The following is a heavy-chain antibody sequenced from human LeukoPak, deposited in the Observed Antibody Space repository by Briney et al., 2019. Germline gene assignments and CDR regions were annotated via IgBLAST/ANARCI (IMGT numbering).Heavy chain of an antibody. CDR2: INHSGST. CDR3: SLYCSSTSCYYYYGMDV. Sequence: PSETLSLTCAVYGGSFSGYYWSWIRQPPGKGLEWIGEINHSGSTNYNPSLKSRVTISVDTSKNQFSLKLSSVTAADTAVYYCSLYCSSTSCYYYYGMDVWGQGTTVTVSS. CDR1: GGSFSGYY. V-gene: IGHV4-34*01. D-gene: IGHD2-2*01. J-gene: IGHJ6*02.